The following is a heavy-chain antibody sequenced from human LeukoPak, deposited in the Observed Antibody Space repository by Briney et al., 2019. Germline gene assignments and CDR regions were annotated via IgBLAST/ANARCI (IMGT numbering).Heavy chain of an antibody. CDR1: GFTFSTYA. D-gene: IGHD2-2*01. Sequence: GGSLRLSCAASGFTFSTYAMSWVRQAPGKGLEWVSGISSRDIGKYYADSVKGRFTISRDNSKNTLYLQMDSLRAEDTAVYSCARGYCSSTACPPCDYWGQGTLVTVSS. CDR2: ISSRDIGK. CDR3: ARGYCSSTACPPCDY. V-gene: IGHV3-23*01. J-gene: IGHJ4*02.